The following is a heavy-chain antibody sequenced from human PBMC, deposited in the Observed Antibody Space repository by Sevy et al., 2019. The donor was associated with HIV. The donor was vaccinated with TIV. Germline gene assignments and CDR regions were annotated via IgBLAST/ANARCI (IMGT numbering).Heavy chain of an antibody. J-gene: IGHJ4*02. CDR2: IYSGGRT. D-gene: IGHD3-22*01. Sequence: GVSLRLSCAASGFTVSNNYMSWVRQAPGKGLEWVSVIYSGGRTDYADSVKGRFTISRDNSENTLDHQMNSLRAEDTAVDYCARDIYHSSGYYPGGFDDWGQGTLVTVSS. CDR1: GFTVSNNY. CDR3: ARDIYHSSGYYPGGFDD. V-gene: IGHV3-53*01.